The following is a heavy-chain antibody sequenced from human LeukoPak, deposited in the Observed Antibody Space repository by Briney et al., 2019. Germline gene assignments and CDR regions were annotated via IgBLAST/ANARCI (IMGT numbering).Heavy chain of an antibody. V-gene: IGHV1-2*02. D-gene: IGHD4-17*01. CDR2: INPNRGGT. Sequence: ASVKVSCKASGYTFAGYYMHWVRQAPGQGLEWMGWINPNRGGTNYAQKFQGRVTMTRDTSISTAYMELSRLRSDDTAVYYCARIPYGDYTDYFDYWGQGTLVTVSS. CDR1: GYTFAGYY. CDR3: ARIPYGDYTDYFDY. J-gene: IGHJ4*02.